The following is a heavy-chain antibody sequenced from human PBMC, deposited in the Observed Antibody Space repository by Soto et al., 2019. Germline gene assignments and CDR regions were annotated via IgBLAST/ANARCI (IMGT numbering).Heavy chain of an antibody. CDR1: GFTFSTYA. Sequence: GGSLRLSCEASGFTFSTYAMTWVRQAPGKGLEWVSIISGSGGTTYYADSVKGRFTISRDNSKNTLYLQMNSLRAEDTAVYYCAKSPGMYYYDSSGYYHYDYWGQGTLVTVSS. D-gene: IGHD3-22*01. J-gene: IGHJ4*02. CDR2: ISGSGGTT. V-gene: IGHV3-23*01. CDR3: AKSPGMYYYDSSGYYHYDY.